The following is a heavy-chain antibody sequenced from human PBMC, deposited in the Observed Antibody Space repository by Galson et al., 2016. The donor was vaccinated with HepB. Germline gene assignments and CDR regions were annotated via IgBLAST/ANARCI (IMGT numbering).Heavy chain of an antibody. Sequence: SLRLSCATSGFTFSSYAMSWVRQAPGKGLVWDSSISGTGGSSHHADSVRGRFTISRDNSKNTLYLQMNSLRAEATAVYYCARVPNHYNLWYFDLWGRGTLVTVSS. D-gene: IGHD1-1*01. CDR2: ISGTGGSS. CDR1: GFTFSSYA. J-gene: IGHJ2*01. CDR3: ARVPNHYNLWYFDL. V-gene: IGHV3-23*01.